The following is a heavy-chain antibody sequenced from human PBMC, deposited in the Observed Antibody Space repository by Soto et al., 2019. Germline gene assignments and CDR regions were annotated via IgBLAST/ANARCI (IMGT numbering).Heavy chain of an antibody. CDR2: INHSGST. J-gene: IGHJ6*02. V-gene: IGHV4-34*01. Sequence: SETLSLTCAVYGGSFSGYYWTWIRQPPGTGLEWIGEINHSGSTNYNPSLKSRVTISVDTSKNQFSLKLTSVTAADTAVYYCARVRLPYGMDVWGQGTTVTVSS. CDR1: GGSFSGYY. CDR3: ARVRLPYGMDV.